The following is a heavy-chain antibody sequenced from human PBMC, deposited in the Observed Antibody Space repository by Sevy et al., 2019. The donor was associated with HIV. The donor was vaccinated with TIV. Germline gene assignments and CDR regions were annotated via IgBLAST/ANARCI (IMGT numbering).Heavy chain of an antibody. CDR1: GFTFGDYC. V-gene: IGHV3-49*04. CDR3: TRWSGSQSIFDY. CDR2: FKSKAHGGTA. J-gene: IGHJ4*02. D-gene: IGHD1-26*01. Sequence: GGFLRLSCATSGFTFGDYCMNWVRQAPGKGLEWISFFKSKAHGGTAENAASVKDRFTISRDDSKGIVYLQMNNLKTEDTAVYFCTRWSGSQSIFDYWGQGTLVTVSS.